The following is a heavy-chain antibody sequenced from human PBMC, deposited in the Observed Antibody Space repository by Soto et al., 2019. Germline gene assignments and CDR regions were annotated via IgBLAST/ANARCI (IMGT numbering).Heavy chain of an antibody. CDR1: GFTFDDYA. CDR2: ISWNSGNI. CDR3: ASGRGYDILTGYYPYFDY. D-gene: IGHD3-9*01. Sequence: HPGGSLRLSCAASGFTFDDYAMHWVRQVLGKGLEWVSSISWNSGNIGYADSVKGRFTISRDNAKKSLYLQMNSLRAEDTALYYCASGRGYDILTGYYPYFDYWGQGTLVTVSS. J-gene: IGHJ4*02. V-gene: IGHV3-9*01.